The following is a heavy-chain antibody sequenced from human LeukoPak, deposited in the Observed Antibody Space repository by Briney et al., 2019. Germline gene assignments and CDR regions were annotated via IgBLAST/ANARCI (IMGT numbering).Heavy chain of an antibody. CDR3: AREATWGEWYFDH. V-gene: IGHV3-30*03. D-gene: IGHD3-3*01. CDR2: IADDGGVK. CDR1: GITFSRHG. J-gene: IGHJ4*02. Sequence: QPGGSLRLSCVASGITFSRHGMDWVRQAPGKGLEWVAVIADDGGVKQYADSVKGRFTVSRDNSKSTLYLRMNGLSVEDTAIYYCAREATWGEWYFDHWGQGTPVTVSS.